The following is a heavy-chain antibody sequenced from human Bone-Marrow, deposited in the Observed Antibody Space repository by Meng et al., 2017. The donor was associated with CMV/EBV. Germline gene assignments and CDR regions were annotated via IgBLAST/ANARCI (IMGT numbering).Heavy chain of an antibody. Sequence: GESLKISCAASGFTFSSYWMHWVRQAPGKGLVWVSRINSDGSSTSYADSVKGRFTISRDNAKITLYLQMNSLRAEDTAVYYCARPSNYYYYGMYVWGQGTTVTVSS. CDR1: GFTFSSYW. CDR2: INSDGSST. J-gene: IGHJ6*02. V-gene: IGHV3-74*01. D-gene: IGHD6-6*01. CDR3: ARPSNYYYYGMYV.